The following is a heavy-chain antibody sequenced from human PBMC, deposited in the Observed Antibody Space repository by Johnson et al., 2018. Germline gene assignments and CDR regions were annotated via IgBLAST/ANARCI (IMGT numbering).Heavy chain of an antibody. CDR3: ARDHPLTDYYYYDTDV. CDR1: GFTFSSYG. V-gene: IGHV3-30*03. Sequence: VQLVESGGGVVQPGRSLRLSCAASGFTFSSYGMHWVRQAPDQGLEWVAVLSYDGSNKYYADSVEGRFTISREQAKNHLYLQMTSLRAEDTAGYDCARDHPLTDYYYYDTDVWGKVTTVTVSS. J-gene: IGHJ6*03. D-gene: IGHD4-11*01. CDR2: LSYDGSNK.